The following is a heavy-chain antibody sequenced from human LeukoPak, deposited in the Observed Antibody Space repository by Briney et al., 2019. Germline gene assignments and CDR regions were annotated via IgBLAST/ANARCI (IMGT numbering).Heavy chain of an antibody. CDR1: GFTVDDYA. D-gene: IGHD3-10*01. CDR3: AKLSLWFGELNNWHFDL. CDR2: ISWNSDNI. Sequence: PGGSLRLSCAASGFTVDDYAMHWVRQAPGKGLEWVSVISWNSDNIDYADSVKGRFTISRDNAKNSLYLQMNFLRLEDTALYYCAKLSLWFGELNNWHFDLWGRGTLVTVSS. J-gene: IGHJ2*01. V-gene: IGHV3-9*01.